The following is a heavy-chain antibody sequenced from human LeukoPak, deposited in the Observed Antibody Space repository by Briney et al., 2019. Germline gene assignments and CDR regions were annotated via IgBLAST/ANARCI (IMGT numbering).Heavy chain of an antibody. CDR1: GYTFTGYY. J-gene: IGHJ4*02. CDR3: ARDSDSSGPGTFDY. Sequence: GASVKVSCKASGYTFTGYYKHWVRQAPGQGLEWMGWINPNSGGTNYAQKFQGRVTMTRDTSISTAYMELSRLRSDDTAVYYCARDSDSSGPGTFDYWGQGTLVTVSS. D-gene: IGHD3-22*01. V-gene: IGHV1-2*02. CDR2: INPNSGGT.